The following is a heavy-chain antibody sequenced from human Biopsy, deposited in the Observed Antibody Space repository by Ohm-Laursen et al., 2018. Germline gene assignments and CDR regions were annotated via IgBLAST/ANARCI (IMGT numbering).Heavy chain of an antibody. CDR3: ARGDYFDSNGYFWFDP. V-gene: IGHV4-31*03. J-gene: IGHJ5*02. CDR1: GASVKTSGYF. D-gene: IGHD3-22*01. CDR2: ISYNERT. Sequence: SQTLSLTCSVSGASVKTSGYFWAWIRQRPGTGLEWIGYISYNERTHYNPSLTSRLAISFDTSNNRISLQLRSVSVADTAVYYCARGDYFDSNGYFWFDPWGQGTLVTVSS.